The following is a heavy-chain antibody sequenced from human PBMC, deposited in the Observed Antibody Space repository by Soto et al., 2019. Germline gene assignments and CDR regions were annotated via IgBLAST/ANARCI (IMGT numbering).Heavy chain of an antibody. CDR2: IYHSGST. J-gene: IGHJ4*02. Sequence: SETLSLTCAVSDSSISSSNWWSWVRKPPGKGLEWIGEIYHSGSTNYNPSLKSRVTISVDKSKNQFSLQLSSVTAADTAVYYCASGLNYYDSSGKPRYFDYWGQGTLVTVSS. V-gene: IGHV4-4*02. CDR3: ASGLNYYDSSGKPRYFDY. CDR1: DSSISSSNW. D-gene: IGHD3-22*01.